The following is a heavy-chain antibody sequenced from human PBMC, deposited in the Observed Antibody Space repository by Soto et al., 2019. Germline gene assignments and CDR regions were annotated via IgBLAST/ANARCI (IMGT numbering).Heavy chain of an antibody. J-gene: IGHJ4*02. V-gene: IGHV3-23*01. CDR2: ISGSGGST. CDR3: AKDGISIVATRPYYFDY. D-gene: IGHD5-12*01. CDR1: GFTFSSYA. Sequence: VGSLRLSCAASGFTFSSYAMSWVRQAPGKGLEWVSAISGSGGSTYYADSVKGRFTISRDNSKNTLYLQMNSLRAEDTAVYYCAKDGISIVATRPYYFDYWGQGTLVTVSS.